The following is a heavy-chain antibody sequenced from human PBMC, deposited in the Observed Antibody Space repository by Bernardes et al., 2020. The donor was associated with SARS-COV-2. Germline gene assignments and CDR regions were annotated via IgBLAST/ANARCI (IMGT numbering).Heavy chain of an antibody. V-gene: IGHV3-64D*06. CDR2: ISSNGVTT. D-gene: IGHD3-3*01. Sequence: GGSLRLSREVSGFTFSKYAMHWVRQAPGKGLEFVSAISSNGVTTDYAGSVKGRFTISRDLSKNTLYLQMSSLRPDDTAVYYCVKDSLSDFWSGWGWDCWGQGTLVTVSS. J-gene: IGHJ4*02. CDR3: VKDSLSDFWSGWGWDC. CDR1: GFTFSKYA.